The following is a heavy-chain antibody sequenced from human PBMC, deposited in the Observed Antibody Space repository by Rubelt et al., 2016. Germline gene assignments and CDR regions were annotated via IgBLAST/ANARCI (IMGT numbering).Heavy chain of an antibody. V-gene: IGHV1-18*01. CDR2: ISAYNGNT. D-gene: IGHD2-8*01. CDR1: GYTFTSYG. CDR3: AREGVKGSRKDGMDV. Sequence: QVQLVQSGAEVKKPGASVKVSCKASGYTFTSYGISWVRQAPGQGLEWLGWISAYNGNTNYAQKIQGGVTMTTDTTTSTAYMERRSLRSDDTAVYYCAREGVKGSRKDGMDVWGQGTTVTVSS. J-gene: IGHJ6*02.